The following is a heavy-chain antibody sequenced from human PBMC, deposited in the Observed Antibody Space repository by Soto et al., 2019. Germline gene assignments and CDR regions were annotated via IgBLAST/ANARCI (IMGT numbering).Heavy chain of an antibody. J-gene: IGHJ4*02. V-gene: IGHV1-69*06. CDR3: ARDRVGASLFDY. CDR2: IIPIFGTA. CDR1: GCTFSSYA. Sequence: SVKVCCKASGCTFSSYAISWVRQAPGQGLEWMGGIIPIFGTANYAQKFQGRVTITADKSTSTAYMELSSLRSEDTAVYYCARDRVGASLFDYWGQGTLVTVSS. D-gene: IGHD1-26*01.